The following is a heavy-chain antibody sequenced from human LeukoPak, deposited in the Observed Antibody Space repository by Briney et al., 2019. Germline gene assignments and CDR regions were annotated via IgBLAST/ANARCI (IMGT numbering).Heavy chain of an antibody. J-gene: IGHJ4*02. CDR3: AREGYYDSSGYYYGYFDY. Sequence: SVKVSCKASGGTFSSYAIRWLRQDPGQGLEWMGGIIPIFGTANYAQKFQGRVTITTDESTSTAYMELSSLRSEDTAVYYCAREGYYDSSGYYYGYFDYWGQGILVTVSS. CDR2: IIPIFGTA. D-gene: IGHD3-22*01. V-gene: IGHV1-69*05. CDR1: GGTFSSYA.